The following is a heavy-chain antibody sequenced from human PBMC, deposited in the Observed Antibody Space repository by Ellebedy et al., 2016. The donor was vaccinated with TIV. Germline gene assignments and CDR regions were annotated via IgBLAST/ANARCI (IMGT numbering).Heavy chain of an antibody. V-gene: IGHV4-31*03. Sequence: SETLSLXXTVSGGSISSGGYYWSWIRQHPGKGLEWIGYIYYSGSTYYNPSLKSRVTISVDTSKNQFSLKLSSVTAADTAVYYCARTPPGIAVAGTLHWYFDLWGRGTLVTVSS. D-gene: IGHD6-19*01. CDR2: IYYSGST. CDR3: ARTPPGIAVAGTLHWYFDL. J-gene: IGHJ2*01. CDR1: GGSISSGGYY.